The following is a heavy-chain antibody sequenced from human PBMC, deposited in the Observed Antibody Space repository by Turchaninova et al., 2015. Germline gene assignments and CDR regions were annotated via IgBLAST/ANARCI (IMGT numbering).Heavy chain of an antibody. J-gene: IGHJ4*02. CDR3: AHVTVVVVAATFYFDY. D-gene: IGHD2-15*01. CDR1: VFSLSTSGVG. V-gene: IGHV2-5*02. Sequence: QITLKESGPTLVKPTQPLTLTCTFSVFSLSTSGVGVGWLRQPPGKALEWLALIYWDEDKRYSPSLKSRLTITKDTSKNQVVLTMTNMDPVDTATYYCAHVTVVVVAATFYFDYWGQGTLVIVSS. CDR2: IYWDEDK.